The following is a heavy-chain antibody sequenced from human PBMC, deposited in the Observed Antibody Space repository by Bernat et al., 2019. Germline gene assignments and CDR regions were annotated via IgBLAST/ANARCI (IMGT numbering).Heavy chain of an antibody. CDR2: MKEDGNEK. J-gene: IGHJ6*02. Sequence: EVQVVESGGGLVQPGGSLRLSCALSGFTLSDYWMSWVRQAPGKGLEWVANMKEDGNEKYDVDSVKGRFTISRDIAKNSLYLQMNSRRVEDTAVYYGVRRRGLDVWGQGTTVTVSS. V-gene: IGHV3-7*03. CDR3: VRRRGLDV. D-gene: IGHD3-10*01. CDR1: GFTLSDYW.